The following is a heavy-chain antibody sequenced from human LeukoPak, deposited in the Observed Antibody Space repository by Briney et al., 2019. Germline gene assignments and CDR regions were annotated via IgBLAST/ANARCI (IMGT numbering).Heavy chain of an antibody. Sequence: ASVKVSCKASGYTFTSYYMHWVRQAPGQGLEWMGIINPSGGSTSYAQKFQGRVTMTRDMSTSTVYMELSSLRSEDTAVYYCARDPSGGSADYHYYMDVWGKGTTVTVSS. CDR2: INPSGGST. J-gene: IGHJ6*03. CDR3: ARDPSGGSADYHYYMDV. D-gene: IGHD2-15*01. V-gene: IGHV1-46*01. CDR1: GYTFTSYY.